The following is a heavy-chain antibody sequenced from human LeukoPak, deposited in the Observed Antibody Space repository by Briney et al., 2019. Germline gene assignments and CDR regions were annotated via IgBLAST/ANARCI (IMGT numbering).Heavy chain of an antibody. V-gene: IGHV3-23*01. Sequence: GGSLRLSCAASGFTFSSYAMSWVRQAPGKGLEWVSAISGSGGSTYYADSVKGRFTISRDNSKNTLYLQMNSLRAEDTAVYYCAERITIFGVAPFDYWGQGTLVTVSS. J-gene: IGHJ4*02. D-gene: IGHD3-3*01. CDR3: AERITIFGVAPFDY. CDR2: ISGSGGST. CDR1: GFTFSSYA.